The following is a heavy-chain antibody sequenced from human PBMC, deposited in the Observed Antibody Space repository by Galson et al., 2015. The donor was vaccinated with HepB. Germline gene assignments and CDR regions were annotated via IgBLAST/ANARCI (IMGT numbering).Heavy chain of an antibody. CDR1: GFTFGSYW. Sequence: SLRLSCAASGFTFGSYWMSWVRQAPGKGLEWVANIKQDGSEKYYVDSVKGRFTISRDNAKNSLYLQMNSLRAEDTAVYYCARANDGDILTPGDYYGMDVWGQGTTVTVSS. J-gene: IGHJ6*02. CDR3: ARANDGDILTPGDYYGMDV. CDR2: IKQDGSEK. D-gene: IGHD3-9*01. V-gene: IGHV3-7*01.